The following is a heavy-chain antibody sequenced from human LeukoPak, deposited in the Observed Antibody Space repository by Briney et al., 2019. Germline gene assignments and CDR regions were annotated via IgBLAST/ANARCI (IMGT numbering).Heavy chain of an antibody. CDR1: GGSISSYY. Sequence: SETLSLTCTVSGGSISSYYWSWIRQPAGKGLEWIGRIYSSGNTNYNPSLKSRVTMSVDTSKNQFSPKLSSVTAADTAVYYCAREGGPYRPLDYSGQGTLVTVAS. V-gene: IGHV4-4*07. CDR2: IYSSGNT. J-gene: IGHJ4*02. CDR3: AREGGPYRPLDY.